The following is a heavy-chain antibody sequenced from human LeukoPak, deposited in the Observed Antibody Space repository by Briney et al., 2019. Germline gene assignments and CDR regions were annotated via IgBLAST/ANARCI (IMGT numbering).Heavy chain of an antibody. CDR2: ISYDGSNK. Sequence: PGGSLRLSRAASGFTFSSYAMHWVRQAPGKGLEWVAVISYDGSNKYYADSVKGRFTISRDNSKNTLYLQMNSLRAEDTAVYYCARVTLPSGVRYFDWLLPGDYWGQGTLVTVSS. D-gene: IGHD3-9*01. CDR1: GFTFSSYA. CDR3: ARVTLPSGVRYFDWLLPGDY. J-gene: IGHJ4*02. V-gene: IGHV3-30*04.